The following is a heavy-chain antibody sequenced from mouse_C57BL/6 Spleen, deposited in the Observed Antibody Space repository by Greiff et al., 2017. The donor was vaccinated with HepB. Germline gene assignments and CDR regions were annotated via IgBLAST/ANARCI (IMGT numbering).Heavy chain of an antibody. CDR3: ARDPHYYGSSYYAMDY. D-gene: IGHD1-1*01. CDR2: IDPSDSYT. J-gene: IGHJ4*01. V-gene: IGHV1-69*01. CDR1: GYTFTSYW. Sequence: QVQLKQSGAELVMPGASVKLSCKASGYTFTSYWMHWVKQRPGQGLEWIGEIDPSDSYTNYNQKFKGKSTLTVDKSSSTAYMQLSSLTSEDSAVYYCARDPHYYGSSYYAMDYWGQGTSVTVSS.